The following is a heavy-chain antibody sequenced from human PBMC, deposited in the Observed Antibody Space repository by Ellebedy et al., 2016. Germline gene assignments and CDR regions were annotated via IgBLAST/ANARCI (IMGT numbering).Heavy chain of an antibody. J-gene: IGHJ4*02. V-gene: IGHV3-9*01. CDR3: AKDKSQGSSSWYYFDY. Sequence: GGSLRLXXAASGFTFDDYAMHWVRQAPGKGLEWVSGISWNSGSIGYADSVKGRFTISRDNAKNSLYLQMNSLRAEDTALYYCAKDKSQGSSSWYYFDYWGQGTLVTVSS. CDR2: ISWNSGSI. CDR1: GFTFDDYA. D-gene: IGHD6-13*01.